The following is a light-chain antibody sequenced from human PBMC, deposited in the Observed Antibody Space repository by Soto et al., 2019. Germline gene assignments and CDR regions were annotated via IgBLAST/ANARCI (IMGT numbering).Light chain of an antibody. V-gene: IGLV1-40*01. J-gene: IGLJ1*01. CDR3: QSYDSGLSGYV. Sequence: QSVLTQPPSVSGAPGQRVTISCTGSSSNIGAGYDVHWYQQLPGTAPKLFISGNNNRPSGVPDRFSGSKSGTSASLAITGLQAEDEADYYCQSYDSGLSGYVLGTGTKLTVL. CDR2: GNN. CDR1: SSNIGAGYD.